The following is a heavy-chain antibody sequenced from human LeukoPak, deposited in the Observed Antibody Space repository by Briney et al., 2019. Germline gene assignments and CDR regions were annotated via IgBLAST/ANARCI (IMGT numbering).Heavy chain of an antibody. CDR3: AKGGHCTSTSCYYFDS. J-gene: IGHJ4*02. CDR2: IWDNGNNK. Sequence: PGGSLRLSCAASGFTFSNSDMHWVRQAPGKGLEWVAVIWDNGNNKYYGDSVNGRFTISRDNSKNTLHLQMNSLRTEDSAIYYCAKGGHCTSTSCYYFDSWGQGALVTVSA. CDR1: GFTFSNSD. V-gene: IGHV3-33*06. D-gene: IGHD2-2*01.